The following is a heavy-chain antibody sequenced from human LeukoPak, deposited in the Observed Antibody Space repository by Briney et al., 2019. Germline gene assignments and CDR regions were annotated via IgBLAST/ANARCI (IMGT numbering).Heavy chain of an antibody. CDR1: GGSIISHY. CDR3: ARHGLYDGSGYYTFDY. Sequence: PSETLSLTCNVSGGSIISHYWSWIRQPPGKGLEWIGYIYYSVNTNYNPPLKSRVTISIDTSKNQFSLKLSSVTAADTAVYYCARHGLYDGSGYYTFDYWGQGTLVTVSS. J-gene: IGHJ4*02. D-gene: IGHD3-22*01. CDR2: IYYSVNT. V-gene: IGHV4-59*08.